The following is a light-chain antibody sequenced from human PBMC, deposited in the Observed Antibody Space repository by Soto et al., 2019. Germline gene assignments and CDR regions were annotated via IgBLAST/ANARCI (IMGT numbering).Light chain of an antibody. V-gene: IGKV1-9*01. Sequence: DIQLTQSPSFLSASVGDRVTITCRASLDISSYLAWYQQKPGKAPNLLIFGASSLQSGVPSRFSGSGSGTEFTLTISSLQPEDFATYYCQQLNSYSIVTFGPGTKVDIK. CDR1: LDISSY. CDR2: GAS. CDR3: QQLNSYSIVT. J-gene: IGKJ3*01.